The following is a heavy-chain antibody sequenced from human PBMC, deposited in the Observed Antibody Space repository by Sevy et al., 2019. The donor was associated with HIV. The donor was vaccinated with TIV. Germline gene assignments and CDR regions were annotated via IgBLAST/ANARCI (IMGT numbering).Heavy chain of an antibody. Sequence: ASVKVSCKASGYTFTGYYMHWVRQAPGQGLEWMGRINPNSGGTNYAQKFQGRVTMTRDTSISTAYMELSRLRSDDTSVYYCARCRIVVVPAAIGGYYYYGMDVWGQGTTVTVSS. CDR2: INPNSGGT. CDR1: GYTFTGYY. V-gene: IGHV1-2*06. D-gene: IGHD2-2*01. J-gene: IGHJ6*02. CDR3: ARCRIVVVPAAIGGYYYYGMDV.